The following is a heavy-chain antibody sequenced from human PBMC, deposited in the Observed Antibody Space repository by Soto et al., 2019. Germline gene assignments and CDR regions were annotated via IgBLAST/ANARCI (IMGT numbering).Heavy chain of an antibody. Sequence: PSETLARAFTVSGDTSTSYYWGWIRQAPGRGLELIGHIHKSGTSSHTTSLNGRVKISIDMSQKKFSLKITSLTSADKAVYYCARDFYDSVGYTWFDSLRHGTLVTVS. CDR3: ARDFYDSVGYTWFDS. CDR1: GDTSTSYY. CDR2: IHKSGTS. J-gene: IGHJ5*01. D-gene: IGHD3-22*01. V-gene: IGHV4-59*01.